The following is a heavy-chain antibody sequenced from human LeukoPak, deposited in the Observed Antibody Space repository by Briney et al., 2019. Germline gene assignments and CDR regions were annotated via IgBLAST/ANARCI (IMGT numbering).Heavy chain of an antibody. CDR2: IYTSGST. CDR3: ARDLTGYSEFDY. J-gene: IGHJ4*02. D-gene: IGHD3-9*01. V-gene: IGHV4-61*02. Sequence: SETLSLTCTVSGGSISSGSYYWSWIRQPAGKGLEWIGRIYTSGSTNYNPSLKSRVTISVDTSKNQFSLKLSSVTAADTAVYYCARDLTGYSEFDYWGQGTLVPVSS. CDR1: GGSISSGSYY.